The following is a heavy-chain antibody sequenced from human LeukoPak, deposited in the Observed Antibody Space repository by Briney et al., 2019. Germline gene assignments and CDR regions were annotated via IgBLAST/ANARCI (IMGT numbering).Heavy chain of an antibody. D-gene: IGHD2-15*01. V-gene: IGHV3-66*01. CDR2: IYSGGST. CDR1: GFTVSSNY. Sequence: GGSLRLSCAASGFTVSSNYMSWVRQAPGKGLEWVSVIYSGGSTYYADSVKGRFTIPRDNSKNTLYLQMNSLRAEDTAVYYCAREVPYCSGGSCYSRAFDIWGQGTMVTVSS. J-gene: IGHJ3*02. CDR3: AREVPYCSGGSCYSRAFDI.